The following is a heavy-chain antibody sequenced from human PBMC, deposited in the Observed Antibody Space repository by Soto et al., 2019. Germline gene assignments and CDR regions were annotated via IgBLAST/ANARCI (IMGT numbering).Heavy chain of an antibody. V-gene: IGHV4-59*08. CDR3: ARPLRSYGLDAFDI. J-gene: IGHJ3*02. CDR2: IYYSGST. Sequence: QVQLQESGPGLVKPSETLSLTCTVSGGSISSYYWSWIRQPPGKGLEWIGYIYYSGSTNYNPSLKSRVTISVDPSKNQFSLKLSSVTAADTAVYFCARPLRSYGLDAFDIWGQGTMVTVSS. CDR1: GGSISSYY. D-gene: IGHD5-18*01.